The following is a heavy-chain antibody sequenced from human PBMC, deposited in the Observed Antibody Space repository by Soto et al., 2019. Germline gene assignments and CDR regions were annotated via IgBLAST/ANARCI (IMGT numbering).Heavy chain of an antibody. CDR3: AITYCRDTSCPRDFDF. D-gene: IGHD2-21*01. CDR1: GGTFNTYT. CDR2: FIPILDMA. Sequence: QVQVVQSGAEVKKPESSVKVSCKPSGGTFNTYTVNWVRLAPGHGLEWMGRFIPILDMANYAQKFQDRVTITADSSTFTAYLELNSLPSDDTAVYYCAITYCRDTSCPRDFDFWGPGTRVTVSS. J-gene: IGHJ4*02. V-gene: IGHV1-69*02.